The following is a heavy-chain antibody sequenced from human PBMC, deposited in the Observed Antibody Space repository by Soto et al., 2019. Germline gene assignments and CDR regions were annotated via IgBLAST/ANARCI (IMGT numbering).Heavy chain of an antibody. Sequence: PGWSLRLSCASSVFTLIDHYMSWIRQAPGKGLEWIGYSSNSGSFTRYADSVKGRFSISRDNAKSSLYLQISSLRGDDTATYYCVKSGDNYNLLDYWGQGTPVTVSS. CDR3: VKSGDNYNLLDY. V-gene: IGHV3-11*06. CDR1: VFTLIDHY. D-gene: IGHD1-1*01. CDR2: SSNSGSFT. J-gene: IGHJ4*02.